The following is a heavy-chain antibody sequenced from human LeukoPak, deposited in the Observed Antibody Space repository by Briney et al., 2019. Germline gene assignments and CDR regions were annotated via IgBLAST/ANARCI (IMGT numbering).Heavy chain of an antibody. V-gene: IGHV4-39*01. CDR1: GGSIGSSSYN. CDR2: IHYSGST. Sequence: SETLSLTCTVSGGSIGSSSYNWGWIRQPPGKGLEWIGNIHYSGSTYYNPSLESRVTISVDTSKNQFSLKLNSVTVADTAVYYCARRGSSGHYMDVWGKGTTVTVSS. D-gene: IGHD6-19*01. J-gene: IGHJ6*03. CDR3: ARRGSSGHYMDV.